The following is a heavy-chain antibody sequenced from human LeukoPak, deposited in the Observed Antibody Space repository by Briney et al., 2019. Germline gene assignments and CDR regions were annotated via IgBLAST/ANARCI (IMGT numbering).Heavy chain of an antibody. CDR1: GGSISSYSYY. J-gene: IGHJ4*02. D-gene: IGHD6-6*01. CDR2: INHSGST. V-gene: IGHV4-39*07. Sequence: SETLSLTCTVSGGSISSYSYYWSWIRQPPGKGLEWIGEINHSGSTNYNPSLKSRVTISVDTSKNQFSLKLSSVTAADTAVYYCARGSGDFHSSSHDYWGQGTLVTVSS. CDR3: ARGSGDFHSSSHDY.